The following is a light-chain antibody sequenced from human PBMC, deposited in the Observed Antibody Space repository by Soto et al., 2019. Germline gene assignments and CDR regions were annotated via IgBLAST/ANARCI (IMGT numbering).Light chain of an antibody. CDR2: SNN. J-gene: IGLJ2*01. CDR1: SSNIGSNT. V-gene: IGLV1-44*01. CDR3: AAWDDSLNGVV. Sequence: QSVLTQPPSASGTPGQRVTISCSGSSSNIGSNTVNWYQQLPGTAPKLLIYSNNQRPSVVPDRFSGSKSGTSATLALSGLQSEDEADYYCAAWDDSLNGVVFGGGTKLTVL.